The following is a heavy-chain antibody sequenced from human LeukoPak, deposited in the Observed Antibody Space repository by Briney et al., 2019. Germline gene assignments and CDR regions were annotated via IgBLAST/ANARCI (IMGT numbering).Heavy chain of an antibody. Sequence: QPGGSLRLSCAASGFTFSSYEMNWVRQAPGKGLEWVSYISSSGSTIYYAGSVKGRFTISRDNAKNSLYLQMNRLRPEDAAVYYCAKAPVTTCRGAFCYPFDYWGLGTLVTVSS. D-gene: IGHD2-15*01. CDR1: GFTFSSYE. CDR2: ISSSGSTI. J-gene: IGHJ4*02. V-gene: IGHV3-48*03. CDR3: AKAPVTTCRGAFCYPFDY.